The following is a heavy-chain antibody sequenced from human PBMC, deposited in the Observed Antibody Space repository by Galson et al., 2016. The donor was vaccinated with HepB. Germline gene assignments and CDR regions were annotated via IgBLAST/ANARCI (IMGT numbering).Heavy chain of an antibody. D-gene: IGHD3-10*01. J-gene: IGHJ2*01. CDR1: GFTFSRSD. CDR3: EREGLRSNGDDWYFDL. V-gene: IGHV3-13*04. CDR2: IGTGGDT. Sequence: SLRLSCAASGFTFSRSDMHWVRQAAGKGLEWVSAIGTGGDTYYPGSVKDRVTISRENARNSLYLQMNSLPVGDAAVYYCEREGLRSNGDDWYFDLWGRGTLVTVSS.